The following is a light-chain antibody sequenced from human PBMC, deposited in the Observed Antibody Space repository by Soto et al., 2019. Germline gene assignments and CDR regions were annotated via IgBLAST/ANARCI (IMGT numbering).Light chain of an antibody. J-gene: IGLJ2*01. Sequence: QSALTQPPSASGSPGQSVTISCTGTSSDVGGYDFVSWYQQHPGKAPKLVIYEVTRRPSGVPDRFSGCKSGNTASLTVSGLQAEDEAVYYCSSYAGSTIFGGGTKLTVL. V-gene: IGLV2-8*01. CDR2: EVT. CDR3: SSYAGSTI. CDR1: SSDVGGYDF.